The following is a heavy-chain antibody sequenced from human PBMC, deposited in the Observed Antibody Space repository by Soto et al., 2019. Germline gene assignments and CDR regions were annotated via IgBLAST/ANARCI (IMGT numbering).Heavy chain of an antibody. Sequence: GGSLRLSCAASGFTFTRHWMSWVRQAPGKGLEWVANINEDGSDKFYVDSVKGRFTISRDNAKKSLYLQMNSLRTEDTAVYYCAREPGRKGTTDTAGDDWGQGTLVTVPS. V-gene: IGHV3-7*01. CDR3: AREPGRKGTTDTAGDD. CDR2: INEDGSDK. CDR1: GFTFTRHW. D-gene: IGHD1-1*01. J-gene: IGHJ4*02.